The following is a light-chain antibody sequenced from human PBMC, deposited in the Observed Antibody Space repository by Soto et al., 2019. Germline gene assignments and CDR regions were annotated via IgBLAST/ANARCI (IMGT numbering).Light chain of an antibody. CDR1: TSDVGGYKY. CDR2: EVS. J-gene: IGLJ1*01. Sequence: QSALTQPPSASGSPGQSVTISGTGTTSDVGGYKYVSWYQQLPGKAPKVMIYEVSKRPSGVPDRFSGSKSGNTASLTISGLQAEDEADYYCCSYAGSYTYVFGTGTKVTVL. CDR3: CSYAGSYTYV. V-gene: IGLV2-8*01.